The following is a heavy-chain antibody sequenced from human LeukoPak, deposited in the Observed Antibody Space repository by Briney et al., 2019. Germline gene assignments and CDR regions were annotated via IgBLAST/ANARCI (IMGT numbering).Heavy chain of an antibody. CDR3: ATEITRGYSSSWYWGDWFDP. D-gene: IGHD6-13*01. CDR2: LDPEDGET. V-gene: IGHV1-24*01. J-gene: IGHJ5*02. CDR1: GYILTELS. Sequence: ASVKVSCKVYGYILTELSMHWVRQAPGKGLEWMGGLDPEDGETIYAQKFQGRFTMTEDTSTDTAYMELSSLRSEDTAVYYCATEITRGYSSSWYWGDWFDPWGQGTLVTVSS.